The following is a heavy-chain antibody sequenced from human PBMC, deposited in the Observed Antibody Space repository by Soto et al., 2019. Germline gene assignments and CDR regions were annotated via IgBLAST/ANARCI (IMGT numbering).Heavy chain of an antibody. CDR3: AKQYCSGGSCPYYYYYYMDV. D-gene: IGHD2-15*01. CDR2: ISGSGGST. CDR1: GFTFSSYA. V-gene: IGHV3-23*01. J-gene: IGHJ6*03. Sequence: GGSLRLSCAASGFTFSSYAMSWVRQAPGKGLEWVSAISGSGGSTYYADSVKGRFTISRDNSKNTLYLQMNSLRAEDTAVYYCAKQYCSGGSCPYYYYYYMDVWGKGTTVTVSS.